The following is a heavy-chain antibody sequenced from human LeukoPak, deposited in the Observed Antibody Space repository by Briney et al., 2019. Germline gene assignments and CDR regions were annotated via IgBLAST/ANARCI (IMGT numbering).Heavy chain of an antibody. CDR2: IRSKAYGGTT. Sequence: PGGSLRLSCTASGFTFGDYAMSWVRQAPGKGLEWVGFIRSKAYGGTTEYAASVKGRFTISRDDSKSIAYLQMNSLKTEDTAVYYCTREVRGIAAAGLDYWGQGTLVTVSS. CDR1: GFTFGDYA. CDR3: TREVRGIAAAGLDY. J-gene: IGHJ4*02. V-gene: IGHV3-49*04. D-gene: IGHD6-13*01.